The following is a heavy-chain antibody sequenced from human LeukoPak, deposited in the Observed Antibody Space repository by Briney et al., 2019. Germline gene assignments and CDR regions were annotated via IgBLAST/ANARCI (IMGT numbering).Heavy chain of an antibody. Sequence: GGSLRLSCTASGFTFSAYAMTWVRQAPGKGPEWVSGIRGGGGSAFYADSVKGRFTISRDNSKYTLFLQMNSLRAEDTAVYYCARDPNGDYIGAFDMWGPGTMVTVSS. CDR2: IRGGGGSA. CDR1: GFTFSAYA. CDR3: ARDPNGDYIGAFDM. D-gene: IGHD4-17*01. V-gene: IGHV3-23*01. J-gene: IGHJ3*02.